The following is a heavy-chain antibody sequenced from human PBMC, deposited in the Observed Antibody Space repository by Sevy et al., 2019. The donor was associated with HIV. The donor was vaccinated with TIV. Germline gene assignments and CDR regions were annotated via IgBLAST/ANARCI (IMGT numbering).Heavy chain of an antibody. D-gene: IGHD3-22*01. Sequence: GGSLRLSCAASGFTFDDYAMHWVRQTPGKGLEWVSGISWNSGSLGYADSVKGRFTISRDNAKNSLYLHMNSLRAEDTALYYCAKDFNYDSSGYYYGGPFDYWGQGTLVTVSS. CDR1: GFTFDDYA. V-gene: IGHV3-9*01. CDR3: AKDFNYDSSGYYYGGPFDY. J-gene: IGHJ4*02. CDR2: ISWNSGSL.